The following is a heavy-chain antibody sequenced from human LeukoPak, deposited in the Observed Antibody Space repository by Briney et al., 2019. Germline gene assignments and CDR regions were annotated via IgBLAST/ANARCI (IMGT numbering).Heavy chain of an antibody. Sequence: SETLSLTCAVYGGSFSGYYWSWIRQPPGKGLEWIGEINHSGSTNYNPSLKSRVTISVNTSRNQFSLKLNSVTAADTAVYYCARDGEWQRVEGAFDIWGQGTMVTVSS. CDR1: GGSFSGYY. D-gene: IGHD5-12*01. CDR2: INHSGST. CDR3: ARDGEWQRVEGAFDI. J-gene: IGHJ3*02. V-gene: IGHV4-34*01.